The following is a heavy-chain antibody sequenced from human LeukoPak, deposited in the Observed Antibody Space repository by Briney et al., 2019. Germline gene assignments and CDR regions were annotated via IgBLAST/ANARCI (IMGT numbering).Heavy chain of an antibody. CDR3: ARAWVAAAGWFDP. Sequence: SETLSLTCTVSGGSISSYYWSWIRQPPGKGLEWIGYIYYSGSTNYNPSLKSRITISLDTSKNQFSLKLSSVTAADTAVYYCARAWVAAAGWFDPWGQGTLVTVSS. V-gene: IGHV4-59*12. J-gene: IGHJ5*02. CDR1: GGSISSYY. CDR2: IYYSGST. D-gene: IGHD6-13*01.